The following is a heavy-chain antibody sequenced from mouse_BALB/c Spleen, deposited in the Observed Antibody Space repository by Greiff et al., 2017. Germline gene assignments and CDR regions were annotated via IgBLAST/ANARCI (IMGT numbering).Heavy chain of an antibody. D-gene: IGHD1-1*01. CDR1: GDSITSGY. V-gene: IGHV3-8*02. Sequence: EVKLQESGPSLVKPSQTLSLTCSVTGDSITSGYWNWIRKFPGNKLEYMGYISYSGSTYYNPSLKSRISITRDTSKNQYYLQLNSVTTEDTATYYCARYYGSSYGAMDYWGQGTSVTVSS. CDR3: ARYYGSSYGAMDY. CDR2: ISYSGST. J-gene: IGHJ4*01.